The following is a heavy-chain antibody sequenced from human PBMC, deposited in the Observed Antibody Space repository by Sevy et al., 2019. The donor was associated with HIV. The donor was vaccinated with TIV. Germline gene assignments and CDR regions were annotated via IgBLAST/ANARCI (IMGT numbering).Heavy chain of an antibody. CDR1: GGSISSSNW. CDR2: IYHSGST. V-gene: IGHV4-4*02. Sequence: SETLSLTCAVSGGSISSSNWWSWVRQPPGKGLEWIGEIYHSGSTNYNPSLKSRVTISVDKSKNQFSLKLSSVTAADTAVYYCAGVVRLYYYYGMDVWGQGTTVTVSS. J-gene: IGHJ6*02. CDR3: AGVVRLYYYYGMDV.